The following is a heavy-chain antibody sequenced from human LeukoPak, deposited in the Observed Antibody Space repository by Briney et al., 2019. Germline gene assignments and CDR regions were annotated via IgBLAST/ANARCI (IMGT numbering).Heavy chain of an antibody. D-gene: IGHD2-15*01. J-gene: IGHJ5*02. CDR1: GGSISSGTYY. V-gene: IGHV4-61*02. CDR3: ARAAVVVVAATPGRGNWFDP. CDR2: IYISGST. Sequence: SETLSLTCTVSGGSISSGTYYWSWIRQPAGTGLEWIGRIYISGSTNYNPSLKSRVTISVDTSKNQFSLKLSSVTAADTAVYYCARAAVVVVAATPGRGNWFDPWGQGTLVTVSS.